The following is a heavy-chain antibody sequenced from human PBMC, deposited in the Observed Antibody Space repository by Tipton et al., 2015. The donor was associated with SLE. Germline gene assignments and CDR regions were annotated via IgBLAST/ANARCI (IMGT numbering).Heavy chain of an antibody. D-gene: IGHD4-23*01. J-gene: IGHJ5*02. CDR1: GGSISSSSYY. Sequence: TLSLTCTVSGGSISSSSYYWGWIRQPPGKGLEWIGSIYYSGSTNYNPSLKSRVTISMDTSKNQLSLKLSSVTAADTAVYYCARGGRGDGGNPFDPWGQGTLVTVSS. V-gene: IGHV4-39*07. CDR3: ARGGRGDGGNPFDP. CDR2: IYYSGST.